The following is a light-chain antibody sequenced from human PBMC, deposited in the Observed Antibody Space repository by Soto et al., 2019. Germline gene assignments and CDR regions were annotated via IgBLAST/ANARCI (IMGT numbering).Light chain of an antibody. Sequence: EIVLTQYPGTLSLSPGERATLSCRASRSFASSYLAWYQRKPGQAPRLLIYAASNRATGIPDRFTGSGSGTDFTLTISRVEPEDFAVYYCQQYGPSPPYTFGQGTKVDIK. CDR3: QQYGPSPPYT. CDR1: RSFASSY. J-gene: IGKJ2*01. V-gene: IGKV3-20*01. CDR2: AAS.